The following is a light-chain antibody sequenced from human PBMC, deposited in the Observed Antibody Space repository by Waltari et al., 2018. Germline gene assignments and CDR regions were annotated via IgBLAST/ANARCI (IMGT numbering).Light chain of an antibody. V-gene: IGKV4-1*01. CDR3: QQYYGTPLT. J-gene: IGKJ4*01. Sequence: DIVMTQSPDSLAASLGERATTNCKSSQIVLYSSNNKDYLALYQQKPGQPPKLLIYWASTRESGVPDRFRGSGAETEFTRTISSLQAEDVAVYYCQQYYGTPLTFGGGTKVEVK. CDR1: QIVLYSSNNKDY. CDR2: WAS.